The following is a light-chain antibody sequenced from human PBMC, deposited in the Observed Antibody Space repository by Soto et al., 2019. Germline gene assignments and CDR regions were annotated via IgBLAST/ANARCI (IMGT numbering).Light chain of an antibody. V-gene: IGLV2-11*01. CDR2: DVT. J-gene: IGLJ1*01. CDR1: TSDVGGYNY. Sequence: QSVLTQPRSVSGSPGQSVTISCTGSTSDVGGYNYVSWYQKHPGRAPKLMIYDVTKRPSGVPDRFSGSKSGNTASLTISGLQAEDEAAYYCCSYAGSYTFYVFGTGTKVTV. CDR3: CSYAGSYTFYV.